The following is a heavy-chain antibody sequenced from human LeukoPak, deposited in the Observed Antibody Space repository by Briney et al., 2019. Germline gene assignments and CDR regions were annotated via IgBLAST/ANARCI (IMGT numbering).Heavy chain of an antibody. V-gene: IGHV3-74*01. CDR1: GLTFSSHW. Sequence: PGGSLRLSCAASGLTFSSHWMHWVRQAPGKGLVWVSRITNDGSSTTYADSVKGRFTISRDNSKNTLYLQMNSLRAEDTAVYYCAKDGPYGSGSYPLGYWGQGTLVTVSS. J-gene: IGHJ4*02. CDR3: AKDGPYGSGSYPLGY. CDR2: ITNDGSST. D-gene: IGHD3-10*01.